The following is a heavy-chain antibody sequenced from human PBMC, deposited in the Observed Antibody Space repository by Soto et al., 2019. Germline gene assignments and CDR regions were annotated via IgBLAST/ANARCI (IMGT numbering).Heavy chain of an antibody. Sequence: PGGSLRLSCAASGFTFSSYAMHWVRQAPGKGLEWVAVISYDGSNKYYADSVKGRFTISRDNSKNTLYLQMNSLRAEDTAVYYCERDIVGATTGYWGQGTLVTVSS. CDR2: ISYDGSNK. D-gene: IGHD1-26*01. J-gene: IGHJ4*02. CDR1: GFTFSSYA. V-gene: IGHV3-30-3*01. CDR3: ERDIVGATTGY.